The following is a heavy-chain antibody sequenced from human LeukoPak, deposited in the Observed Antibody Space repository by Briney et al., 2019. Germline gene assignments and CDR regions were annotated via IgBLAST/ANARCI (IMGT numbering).Heavy chain of an antibody. CDR1: GYSFTSYW. Sequence: GESLKISCKGSGYSFTSYWIGWVRQMPGKGLEWMGIIYPGDSDTRYSPSFQGQVTISADKSISTAYMELSRLRSDDTAVYYCARVGRYCSSTSCYDQSRSDWFDPWGQGTLVTVSS. CDR2: IYPGDSDT. CDR3: ARVGRYCSSTSCYDQSRSDWFDP. V-gene: IGHV5-51*01. D-gene: IGHD2-2*01. J-gene: IGHJ5*02.